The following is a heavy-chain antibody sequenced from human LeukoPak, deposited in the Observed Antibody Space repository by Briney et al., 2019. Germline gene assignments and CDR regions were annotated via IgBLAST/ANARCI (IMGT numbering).Heavy chain of an antibody. V-gene: IGHV1-2*02. D-gene: IGHD6-19*01. J-gene: IGHJ4*02. Sequence: GASVKVSCKASGYTFTGYYMHWVRQAPGQGPEWMGWINPNSGGTNYAQKFQGRVTMTRDTSISTAYMELSRLRSDDTAVYYCARDLYIAVAGGFDYWGQGTLVTVSS. CDR1: GYTFTGYY. CDR2: INPNSGGT. CDR3: ARDLYIAVAGGFDY.